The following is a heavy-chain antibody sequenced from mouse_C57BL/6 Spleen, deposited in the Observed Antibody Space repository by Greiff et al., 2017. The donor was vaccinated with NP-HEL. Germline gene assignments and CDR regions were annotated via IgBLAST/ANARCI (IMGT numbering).Heavy chain of an antibody. J-gene: IGHJ1*03. D-gene: IGHD2-4*01. CDR3: AIVMITDGWYFDV. V-gene: IGHV1-85*01. Sequence: QVQLQQSGPELVKPGASVKLSCKASGYTFTSYDINWVKQRPGQGLEWIGWIYPRDGSTKYNEKFKGKATLTVDTSSSTAYMELHSLTSEDSAVYFCAIVMITDGWYFDVWGTGTTVTVSS. CDR1: GYTFTSYD. CDR2: IYPRDGST.